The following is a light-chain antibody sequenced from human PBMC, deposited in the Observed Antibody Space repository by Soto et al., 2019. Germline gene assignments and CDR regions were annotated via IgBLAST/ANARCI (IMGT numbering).Light chain of an antibody. CDR2: SNN. CDR3: AAWDDSLNGYV. V-gene: IGLV1-44*01. Sequence: QSVLTQPPSVSGAPGQRVTISCIGGSSNIGAGYEVHWYQQLPGTAPKLLIYSNNQRPSGVPDRFSGSKSGTSASLAISGLQSEDEADYYCAAWDDSLNGYVFGTGTKVTVL. CDR1: SSNIGAGYE. J-gene: IGLJ1*01.